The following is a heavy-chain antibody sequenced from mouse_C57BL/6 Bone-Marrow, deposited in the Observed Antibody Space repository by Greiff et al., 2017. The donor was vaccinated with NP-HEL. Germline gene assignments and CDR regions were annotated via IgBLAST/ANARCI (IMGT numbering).Heavy chain of an antibody. J-gene: IGHJ3*01. CDR1: GYTFTSYW. Sequence: QVQLQQPGAELVKPGASVKMSCKASGYTFTSYWITWVKQRPGQGLEWIGDIYPGSGSTNYNEKFKSKATLTVYTSSSTAYMQLSSLTSEDSAVYYCARAPNWEGAWFAYWGQGTLVTVSA. V-gene: IGHV1-55*01. CDR3: ARAPNWEGAWFAY. CDR2: IYPGSGST. D-gene: IGHD4-1*01.